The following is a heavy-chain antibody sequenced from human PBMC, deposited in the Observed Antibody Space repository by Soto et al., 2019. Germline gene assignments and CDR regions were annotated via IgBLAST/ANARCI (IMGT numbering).Heavy chain of an antibody. CDR2: IYPGDSDT. V-gene: IGHV5-51*01. CDR3: ARQGKLTKEDY. D-gene: IGHD6-13*01. CDR1: GYSFTSYW. Sequence: ASVKVSCKGSGYSFTSYWIGWVRQMPGKGLEWMGIIYPGDSDTRYSPSFQGQVTISADKSISTAYLQWSSLKASDTAMYYCARQGKLTKEDYWGQGTLVTVSS. J-gene: IGHJ4*02.